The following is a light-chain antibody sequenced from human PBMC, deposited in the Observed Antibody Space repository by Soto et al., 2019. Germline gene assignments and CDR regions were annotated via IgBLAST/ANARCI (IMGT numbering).Light chain of an antibody. J-gene: IGLJ1*01. CDR3: SSFRSSSTLPYV. CDR1: SSDVGGYDY. Sequence: SVLTQPASLSGSPGQSITISCTGTSSDVGGYDYVSWYQQYPGKAPKLIIYEVTNRPSGVSNRFSGSKSGNTASLTISGLRAEDEADYYCSSFRSSSTLPYVFGTGTKVTVL. V-gene: IGLV2-14*01. CDR2: EVT.